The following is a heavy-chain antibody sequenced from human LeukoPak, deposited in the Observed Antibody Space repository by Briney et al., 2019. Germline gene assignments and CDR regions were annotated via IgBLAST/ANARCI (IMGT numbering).Heavy chain of an antibody. V-gene: IGHV1-18*01. D-gene: IGHD3-3*01. CDR1: GYTFTSYG. J-gene: IGHJ4*02. CDR2: ISAYNGNT. CDR3: ARSPFLEWLLSFFDY. Sequence: ASVKVSCKASGYTFTSYGISWVRQAPGQGLEWMGWISAYNGNTSYAQKLQGRVTMTTDTSTSTAYMELRSLRSDDTAVYYCARSPFLEWLLSFFDYWGQGTLVTVSS.